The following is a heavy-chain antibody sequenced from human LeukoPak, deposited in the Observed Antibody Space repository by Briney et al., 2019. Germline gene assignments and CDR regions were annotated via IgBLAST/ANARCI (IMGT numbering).Heavy chain of an antibody. CDR3: ARTMEGYCSGGSCYQYSYYMDV. D-gene: IGHD2-15*01. Sequence: SETLSLTCTVSGVSISSYYWSWIRQPPGKGLDWIGYISYSGSTNYNPSLKSRVTISVDTSKNQFSLKLTSVTAADTAVYYCARTMEGYCSGGSCYQYSYYMDVWGKGTTVTVSS. CDR2: ISYSGST. V-gene: IGHV4-59*01. J-gene: IGHJ6*03. CDR1: GVSISSYY.